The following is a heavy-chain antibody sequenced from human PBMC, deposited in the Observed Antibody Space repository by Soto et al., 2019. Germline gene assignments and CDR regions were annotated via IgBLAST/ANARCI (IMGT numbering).Heavy chain of an antibody. J-gene: IGHJ6*03. CDR2: IYYSGST. CDR1: GGSISSSSYY. CDR3: ARAERYYYYYMDV. D-gene: IGHD1-1*01. V-gene: IGHV4-39*01. Sequence: PSETLSLTCTVSGGSISSSSYYWGWIRQPPGKGLEWIGSIYYSGSTYYNPSLKSRVTISVDTSKNQFSLKLSSVTAADTAVYYCARAERYYYYYMDVWGKGTTVTVSS.